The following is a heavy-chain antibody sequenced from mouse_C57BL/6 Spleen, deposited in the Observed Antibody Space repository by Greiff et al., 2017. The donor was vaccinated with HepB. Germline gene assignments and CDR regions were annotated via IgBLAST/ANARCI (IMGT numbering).Heavy chain of an antibody. D-gene: IGHD2-1*01. J-gene: IGHJ4*01. CDR2: IYPRSGNT. CDR3: ARDGDGNYVRYYAMDY. V-gene: IGHV1-81*01. CDR1: GYTFTSYG. Sequence: QVQLQHSGAELARPGASVKLSCKASGYTFTSYGISWVKQRTGQGLEWIGEIYPRSGNTYYNEKFKGKATLTADKSSSTAYMELRSLTSEDSAVYFCARDGDGNYVRYYAMDYWGQGTSVTVSS.